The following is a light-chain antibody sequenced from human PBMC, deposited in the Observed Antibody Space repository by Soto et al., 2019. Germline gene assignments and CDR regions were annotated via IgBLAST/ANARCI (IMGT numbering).Light chain of an antibody. CDR1: QSISSW. CDR2: DAS. Sequence: DIQMTQSPSTLSASVGDRVTITCRASQSISSWLAWYQQKPGKAPKLLIFDASSLKSGVPSRFSGSGSETEFILTISSLQPDYFATYYCQQYNTYWTFGQGTKVEIK. J-gene: IGKJ1*01. CDR3: QQYNTYWT. V-gene: IGKV1-5*01.